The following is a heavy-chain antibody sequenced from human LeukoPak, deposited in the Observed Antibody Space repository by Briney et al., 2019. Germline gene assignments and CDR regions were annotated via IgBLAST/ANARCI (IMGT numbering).Heavy chain of an antibody. CDR2: FYIGGST. CDR3: ARDFLLQSEGLFDY. Sequence: SETLSLTCTVSGGSISSYYWSWIRQPAWKGLEFIWRFYIGGSTNYNPSLKSRVTMSVDTTKNQFSLRLNSVTAADTAVYYCARDFLLQSEGLFDYWGQGTLVTVSS. V-gene: IGHV4-4*07. D-gene: IGHD4-11*01. CDR1: GGSISSYY. J-gene: IGHJ4*02.